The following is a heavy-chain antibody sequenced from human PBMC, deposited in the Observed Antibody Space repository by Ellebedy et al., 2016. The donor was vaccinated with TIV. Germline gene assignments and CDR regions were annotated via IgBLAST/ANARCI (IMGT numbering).Heavy chain of an antibody. V-gene: IGHV4-59*01. D-gene: IGHD6-19*01. J-gene: IGHJ4*02. CDR3: ARDPDYNSGWGGYDS. Sequence: MPSETLSLTCTVSGGVISRYYWTWIRQSPGKALEWIGYIYNGDNTKYNPPLHSRVTISQDTSKNHFSLKLTSVTAADAAVYYCARDPDYNSGWGGYDSWGQGALVTVSS. CDR2: IYNGDNT. CDR1: GGVISRYY.